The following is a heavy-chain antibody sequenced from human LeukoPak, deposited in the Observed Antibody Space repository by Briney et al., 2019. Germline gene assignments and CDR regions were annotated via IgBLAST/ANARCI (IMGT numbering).Heavy chain of an antibody. Sequence: PGGSLRLSCAASGLSFSSYAMSWVRQAPGKGLEWVSGISGSGGSTYYADSVKGRFTISRDNSKNTLYLQMNSLRAEDTAVYYCAKSGILAYCGGDCYYYFDYWGQGTLVTVSS. V-gene: IGHV3-23*01. CDR3: AKSGILAYCGGDCYYYFDY. CDR2: ISGSGGST. J-gene: IGHJ4*02. CDR1: GLSFSSYA. D-gene: IGHD2-21*02.